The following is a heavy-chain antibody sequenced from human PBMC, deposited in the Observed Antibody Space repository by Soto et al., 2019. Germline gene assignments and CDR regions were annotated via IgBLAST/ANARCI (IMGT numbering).Heavy chain of an antibody. CDR1: GFSLSTSGMR. CDR2: IDWDDDK. CDR3: ARDGYYGVDV. Sequence: SGPTLVNPTQTLTLTCTFSGFSLSTSGMRVSWIRQPPGKALEWLARIDWDDDKFYSTSLKTRLTISKDTSKNQVVLTMTNMDPVDTATYYCARDGYYGVDVWGQGTTVTVSS. V-gene: IGHV2-70*04. J-gene: IGHJ6*02.